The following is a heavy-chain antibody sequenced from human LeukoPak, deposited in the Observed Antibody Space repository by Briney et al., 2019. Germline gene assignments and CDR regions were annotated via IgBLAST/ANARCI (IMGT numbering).Heavy chain of an antibody. V-gene: IGHV3-30*04. Sequence: PGRSLRLSCEASGFTFSNHAMHWVRQAPGKGLEWVAFIYYDGDKKYYAESLQGRFTISRDNSKNTAYLEMDSLRADDTAVYYCARDRQRTVTTCLVSWGRGTLVTVSS. CDR2: IYYDGDKK. J-gene: IGHJ4*02. CDR3: ARDRQRTVTTCLVS. D-gene: IGHD4-17*01. CDR1: GFTFSNHA.